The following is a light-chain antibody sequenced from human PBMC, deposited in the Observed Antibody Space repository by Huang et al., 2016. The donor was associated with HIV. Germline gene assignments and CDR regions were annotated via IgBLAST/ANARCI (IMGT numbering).Light chain of an antibody. Sequence: EIVMTQSPASLSVSPGERATLSCRASQSVTSSLAWYQQNPGQAPRLLIYDASTSATGIPARFSGSGSGTEFTLTISSLQSEDFAVYYCQQYNNWQTFGQGTKLQIK. J-gene: IGKJ2*01. CDR2: DAS. V-gene: IGKV3-15*01. CDR3: QQYNNWQT. CDR1: QSVTSS.